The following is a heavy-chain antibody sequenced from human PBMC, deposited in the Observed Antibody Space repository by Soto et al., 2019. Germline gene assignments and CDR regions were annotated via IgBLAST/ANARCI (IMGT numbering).Heavy chain of an antibody. CDR1: GFNFSAFG. V-gene: IGHV3-21*01. CDR3: ARDMKSVRFWGTNGFDP. D-gene: IGHD3-16*01. J-gene: IGHJ5*02. Sequence: PGGSLRLSCGASGFNFSAFGMNWVRQAPGKGLEWVSSITLSSSYIYYADSVKGRFTVSRDNAKNSLYLDMKSLTVDDTAVYYCARDMKSVRFWGTNGFDPWGQGTLVTVS. CDR2: ITLSSSYI.